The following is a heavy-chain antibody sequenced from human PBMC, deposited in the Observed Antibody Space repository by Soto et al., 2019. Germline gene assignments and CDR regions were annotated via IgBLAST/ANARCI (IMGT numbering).Heavy chain of an antibody. V-gene: IGHV1-69*04. CDR3: AGDTRYSGYDWGGNYYYYMDV. J-gene: IGHJ6*03. D-gene: IGHD5-12*01. CDR1: GGTFSSYT. CDR2: IIPILGIA. Sequence: ASVKVSCKASGGTFSSYTISWVRQAPGQGLEWMGRIIPILGIANYAQKFQGRVTITADKSTSTAYMELSSLRSEDTAVYYCAGDTRYSGYDWGGNYYYYMDVWGKGTTVTVSS.